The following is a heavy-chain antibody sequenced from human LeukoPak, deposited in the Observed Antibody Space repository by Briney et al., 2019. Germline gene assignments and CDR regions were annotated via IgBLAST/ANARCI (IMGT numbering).Heavy chain of an antibody. CDR1: GFTFSSYW. Sequence: QSGGSLRLSCAASGFTFSSYWMNWARQAPGKGLEWVASINHNGNVNYYVDSVKGRFTISRDNAKNSLYLQMSNLRAEDTAVYYCARFNYNSWDMDVWGQGTTVTVSS. CDR3: ARFNYNSWDMDV. J-gene: IGHJ6*02. CDR2: INHNGNVN. D-gene: IGHD1-1*01. V-gene: IGHV3-7*01.